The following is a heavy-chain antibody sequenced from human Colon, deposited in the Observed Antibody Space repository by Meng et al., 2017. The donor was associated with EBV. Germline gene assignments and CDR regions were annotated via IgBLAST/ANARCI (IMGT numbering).Heavy chain of an antibody. V-gene: IGHV4-30-4*01. J-gene: IGHJ4*02. CDR1: GGSMSSGNYY. CDR3: ASFDHIPRRNYFDY. D-gene: IGHD2-21*01. Sequence: QVQLQESRPGLVEPSQTLSLNCPVSGGSMSSGNYYGSWIRQPPGKGLEWIGYIHHSGSAYYNPSLKSRVSISVDTSKNKFSLNLNSMTAADTAVYYCASFDHIPRRNYFDYWGQGTLVTVSS. CDR2: IHHSGSA.